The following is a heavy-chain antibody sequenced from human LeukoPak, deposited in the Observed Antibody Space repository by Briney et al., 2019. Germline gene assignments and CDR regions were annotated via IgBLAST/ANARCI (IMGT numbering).Heavy chain of an antibody. Sequence: GGSLRLSCAASGFTFNNYAMSWVRQVPGKGLEWVSAVSGDGRTTHYVDSMKGRFTISRDNSRNTLYLQMSSLRAEDTAIYYCAKDSVVRNTGSYYFASWGQGTLVTVSS. J-gene: IGHJ4*02. CDR3: AKDSVVRNTGSYYFAS. CDR2: VSGDGRTT. V-gene: IGHV3-23*01. CDR1: GFTFNNYA. D-gene: IGHD1-26*01.